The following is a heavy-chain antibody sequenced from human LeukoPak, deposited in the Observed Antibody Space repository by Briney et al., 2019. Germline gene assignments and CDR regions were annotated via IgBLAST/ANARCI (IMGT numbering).Heavy chain of an antibody. CDR3: AKDKKRYSSSLDY. D-gene: IGHD6-13*01. V-gene: IGHV3-23*01. Sequence: GGSLRLSCAASGFTFSSYGMSWVRQAPGKGLEWVSAISGSGGSTYYADSVKGRFTISRDNSKNTLYLQMNSLRAEDTAVYYCAKDKKRYSSSLDYWGQGTLVTVSS. CDR1: GFTFSSYG. CDR2: ISGSGGST. J-gene: IGHJ4*02.